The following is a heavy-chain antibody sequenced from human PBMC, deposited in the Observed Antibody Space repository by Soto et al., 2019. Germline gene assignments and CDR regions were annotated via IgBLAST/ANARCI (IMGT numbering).Heavy chain of an antibody. CDR2: IYSSENT. D-gene: IGHD5-18*01. Sequence: SETLSLTCTVSGGSVSSNSYSWGWIRQSPGKGLEWIGTIYSSENTYYNPILVSRVTISVDTSMNEFYLRLSSVTAADMAVYYCASLKLGYSTFDPWGQGTLVTVSS. CDR3: ASLKLGYSTFDP. V-gene: IGHV4-39*01. CDR1: GGSVSSNSYS. J-gene: IGHJ5*02.